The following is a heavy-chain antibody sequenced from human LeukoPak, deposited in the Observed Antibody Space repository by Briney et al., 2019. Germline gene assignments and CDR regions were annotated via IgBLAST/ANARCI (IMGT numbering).Heavy chain of an antibody. D-gene: IGHD3-10*01. CDR2: ISGSGGST. J-gene: IGHJ4*02. CDR1: GFTFSSYG. Sequence: GGTLRLSCAASGFTFSSYGMSWVRQAPGKGLEWVSAISGSGGSTYYADSVKGRFTIARDNSKNTMSLQMSSLRAEDTALYYCAKGSGNGYGSGPFDYWGQGTLVTVSS. CDR3: AKGSGNGYGSGPFDY. V-gene: IGHV3-23*01.